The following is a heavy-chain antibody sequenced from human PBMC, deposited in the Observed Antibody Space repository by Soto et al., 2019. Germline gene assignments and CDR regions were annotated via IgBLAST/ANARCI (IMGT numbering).Heavy chain of an antibody. CDR2: IHYSGST. J-gene: IGHJ4*02. CDR1: GDAIITGDYY. CDR3: ARESFYGADFDY. D-gene: IGHD4-17*01. V-gene: IGHV4-30-4*01. Sequence: QVQLQESGPGLVKPSQTLSLTCSVSGDAIITGDYYWSWIRQPPGKGLEWIGYIHYSGSTYYNPSLQSRVTISADTSTNQFSLRLSSVTAADTAVYYCARESFYGADFDYWGQGILVTVSS.